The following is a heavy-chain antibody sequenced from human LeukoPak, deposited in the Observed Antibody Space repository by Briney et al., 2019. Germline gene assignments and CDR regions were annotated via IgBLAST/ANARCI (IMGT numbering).Heavy chain of an antibody. D-gene: IGHD2-2*01. CDR2: MNPNSGNT. V-gene: IGHV1-8*01. J-gene: IGHJ5*02. Sequence: ASVKDSCKASGYTFTSYDINWVRQATGQGLEWMGWMNPNSGNTGYAQKFQGRVTMTRNTSISTAYMELSSLRSEDTGVYYCARQRVVPDAIRRSRGYNWFDPWGQGTLVTVSS. CDR1: GYTFTSYD. CDR3: ARQRVVPDAIRRSRGYNWFDP.